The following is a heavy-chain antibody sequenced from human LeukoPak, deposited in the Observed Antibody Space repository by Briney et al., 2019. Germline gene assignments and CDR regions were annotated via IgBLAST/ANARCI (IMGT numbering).Heavy chain of an antibody. CDR2: IYYSGST. CDR1: GGSITSYY. V-gene: IGHV4-59*04. J-gene: IGHJ6*03. Sequence: SETLSLTCTVSGGSITSYYWSWIRQPAGKGLEWIGCIYYSGSTYYNPSLKSRVTISAGTSKNQFSLKLSSVTAADTAVYYCARHWSTTGPRYYYYYYMDVWGKGTTVTVSS. D-gene: IGHD1-1*01. CDR3: ARHWSTTGPRYYYYYYMDV.